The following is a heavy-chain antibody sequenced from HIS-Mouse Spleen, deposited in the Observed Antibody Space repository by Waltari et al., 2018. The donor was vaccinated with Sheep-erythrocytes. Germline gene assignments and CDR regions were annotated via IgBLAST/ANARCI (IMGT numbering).Heavy chain of an antibody. Sequence: EVQLVESGGGLVPPGRSLRLACAASGFSFDDYAMHWVWQAPGKGLEWVSGISWNSGSIGYADSVKGRFTISRDNAKNSLYLQMNSLRAEDTALYYCAKDIYRNIVVVQAAVGDYWGQGTLVTVSS. V-gene: IGHV3-9*01. D-gene: IGHD2-2*01. CDR1: GFSFDDYA. J-gene: IGHJ4*02. CDR3: AKDIYRNIVVVQAAVGDY. CDR2: ISWNSGSI.